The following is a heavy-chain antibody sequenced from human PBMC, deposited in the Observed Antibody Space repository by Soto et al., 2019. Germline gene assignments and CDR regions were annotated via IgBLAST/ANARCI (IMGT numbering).Heavy chain of an antibody. V-gene: IGHV4-59*08. CDR3: ARHQGAGITLFDY. D-gene: IGHD1-20*01. J-gene: IGHJ4*02. CDR1: GGSFGGYY. Sequence: SETLSLTCTVYGGSFGGYYWSWIRQPPGKGLEWIGDINYSGSTNYNPSLKSRVTISVDTSKNQFSLKLSSVTAADTAVYYCARHQGAGITLFDYWGQGTLVTVSS. CDR2: INYSGST.